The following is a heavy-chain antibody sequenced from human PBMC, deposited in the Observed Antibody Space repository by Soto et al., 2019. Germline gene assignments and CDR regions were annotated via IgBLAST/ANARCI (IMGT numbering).Heavy chain of an antibody. D-gene: IGHD4-4*01. CDR2: VHPNSGGT. V-gene: IGHV1-2*02. CDR3: AKELQRGMDV. Sequence: QVHLVQSGAEVKQPGASVKVSCKASGYTFSVYHMHWVRQAPGQGLEWMGWVHPNSGGTNYAQSFEGRVTMTRDKSINTAYMELSRLTSDDTAVYYCAKELQRGMDVWGHGTTVTVSS. J-gene: IGHJ6*02. CDR1: GYTFSVYH.